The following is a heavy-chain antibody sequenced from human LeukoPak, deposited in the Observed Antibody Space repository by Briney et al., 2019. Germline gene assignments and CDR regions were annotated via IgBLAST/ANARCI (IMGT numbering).Heavy chain of an antibody. D-gene: IGHD3-10*01. CDR3: AREDGINGFFDY. V-gene: IGHV4-61*02. CDR2: IYTSGST. J-gene: IGHJ4*02. Sequence: PSQTLSLTCTVSGGSISSGSYYWSWIRQPAGKGLEWIGRIYTSGSTNYNPSLKSRVTISVDTSKNQFSLKLSSVTAADTAVYYGAREDGINGFFDYWGQGTLVTVSS. CDR1: GGSISSGSYY.